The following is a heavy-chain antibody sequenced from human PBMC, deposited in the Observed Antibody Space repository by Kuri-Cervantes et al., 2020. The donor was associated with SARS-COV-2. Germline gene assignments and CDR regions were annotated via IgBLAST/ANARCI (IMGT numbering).Heavy chain of an antibody. CDR3: AKGTPEYQLRAFDI. CDR1: GFTFSGYA. Sequence: ETLSLTCAASGFTFSGYAMSWVRQAPGKGLEWVSAISGSGGSTYYADSVKGRFTISRDNSKNTLYLQMNSLRAEDTAVYYCAKGTPEYQLRAFDIWGQGTMVTVSS. CDR2: ISGSGGST. D-gene: IGHD2-2*01. J-gene: IGHJ3*02. V-gene: IGHV3-23*01.